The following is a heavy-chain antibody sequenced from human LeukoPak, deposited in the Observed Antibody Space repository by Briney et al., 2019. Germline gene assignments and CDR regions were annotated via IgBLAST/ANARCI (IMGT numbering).Heavy chain of an antibody. D-gene: IGHD3-9*01. V-gene: IGHV3-23*01. CDR3: AKSTWFDYFDY. CDR2: ISDSGDST. J-gene: IGHJ4*02. CDR1: GFTFSNYG. Sequence: GGSLRLSCAASGFTFSNYGMTWVRQAPGKGLEWFSAISDSGDSTYYADSVKGRFTISRDNSENTLYLQMNRLRADDTAIYYCAKSTWFDYFDYWGQGTLVTVSS.